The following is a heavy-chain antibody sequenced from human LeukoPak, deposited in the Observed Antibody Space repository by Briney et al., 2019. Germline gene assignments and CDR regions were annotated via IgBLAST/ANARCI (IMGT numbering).Heavy chain of an antibody. CDR1: GFTFSSYW. CDR2: IKQDGSEK. J-gene: IGHJ6*02. V-gene: IGHV3-7*01. Sequence: PGGSLRLSCTVSGFTFSSYWMPWVRQAPGKGLEWVANIKQDGSEKNYVDSVKGRFTISRDNAKNSLYLQMNSLRAEDTAVYYCVRSMDVWGQGTTVTVSS. CDR3: VRSMDV.